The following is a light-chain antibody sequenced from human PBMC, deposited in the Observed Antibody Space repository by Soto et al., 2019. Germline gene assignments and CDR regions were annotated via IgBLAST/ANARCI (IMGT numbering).Light chain of an antibody. J-gene: IGLJ1*01. CDR3: QSYDTSLSGYV. CDR1: GSNIGAGYD. Sequence: QPVLTQSPSVSGAPGQRVTISCTGSGSNIGAGYDIHWYQQVPGTAPKPLIYANTNRASGVPDRFSGSKSGTSASLAITGLQAEDEADYYCQSYDTSLSGYVFGPGTKLTVL. CDR2: ANT. V-gene: IGLV1-40*01.